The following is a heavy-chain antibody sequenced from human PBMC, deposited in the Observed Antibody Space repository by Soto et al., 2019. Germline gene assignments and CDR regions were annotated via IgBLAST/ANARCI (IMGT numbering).Heavy chain of an antibody. CDR3: ARRARPDFYYMDV. Sequence: GGSLRLSCAASGFTLSGYAMDWVRQAPGKGLEYVSGISTNGVSTYYANYVQGRFTISRDNSKNTVYLQMGSLRPEDLAVYYCARRARPDFYYMDVWGKGTTVTVSS. V-gene: IGHV3-64*01. D-gene: IGHD6-6*01. CDR1: GFTLSGYA. J-gene: IGHJ6*03. CDR2: ISTNGVST.